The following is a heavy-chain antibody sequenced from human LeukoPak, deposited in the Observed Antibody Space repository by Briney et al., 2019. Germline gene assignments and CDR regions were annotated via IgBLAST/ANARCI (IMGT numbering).Heavy chain of an antibody. Sequence: SVKVSCKASGGTFSSYAISWVRQAPGQGLEWMGGIIPIFGTANYAQKFQGRVTITTDESTSTAYMELSSLRSEDTAVYYCARGMGATTVVTPLDYWGQGTLVTVSS. CDR1: GGTFSSYA. CDR2: IIPIFGTA. CDR3: ARGMGATTVVTPLDY. V-gene: IGHV1-69*05. J-gene: IGHJ4*02. D-gene: IGHD4-23*01.